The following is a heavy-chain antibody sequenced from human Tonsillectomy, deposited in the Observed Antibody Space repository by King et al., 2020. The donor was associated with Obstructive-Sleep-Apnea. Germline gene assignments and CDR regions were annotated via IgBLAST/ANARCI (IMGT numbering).Heavy chain of an antibody. Sequence: VQLVESGGGLVQPGGSLRLSCAASGFTFSSDSMNWVRQAPGKGLEWVAYISISSSTIYYAVSVKGRFTISRDNAKNSLYLQMNSLRAEATAVYYCARDPEWLVRSYFDYWGQGTLVTVSS. CDR1: GFTFSSDS. D-gene: IGHD6-19*01. CDR3: ARDPEWLVRSYFDY. CDR2: ISISSSTI. V-gene: IGHV3-48*04. J-gene: IGHJ4*02.